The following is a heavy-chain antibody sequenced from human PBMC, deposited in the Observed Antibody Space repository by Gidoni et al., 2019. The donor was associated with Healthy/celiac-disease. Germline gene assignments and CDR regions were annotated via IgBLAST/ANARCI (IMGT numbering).Heavy chain of an antibody. Sequence: QVQLVESGGGLVKPGGSLRLYCAASGFTFRDYYMSWIRQAPGTGLEWFSYISSIGSTIYYADSVKGRFTISRDNAKNSLYLQMNSLSAEDTAVYYCARDDYYDSSGYYRNYGMDVWGQGTTVTVSS. CDR3: ARDDYYDSSGYYRNYGMDV. CDR2: ISSIGSTI. CDR1: GFTFRDYY. D-gene: IGHD3-22*01. V-gene: IGHV3-11*01. J-gene: IGHJ6*02.